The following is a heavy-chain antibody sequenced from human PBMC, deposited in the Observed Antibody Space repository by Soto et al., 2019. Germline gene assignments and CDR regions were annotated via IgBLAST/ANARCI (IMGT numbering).Heavy chain of an antibody. D-gene: IGHD2-2*01. CDR1: GYTFTSYA. CDR3: ARGATEYQLLYYFDY. Sequence: QVPLVQSGAEVKKPGASVKVSCKASGYTFTSYAMHWVRQAPGQRLEWMGWINAGNGNTKYSQKFQGRVTITRDTSASTAYMELSSLRSEDTAVYYCARGATEYQLLYYFDYWGQGTLVTVSS. CDR2: INAGNGNT. V-gene: IGHV1-3*01. J-gene: IGHJ4*02.